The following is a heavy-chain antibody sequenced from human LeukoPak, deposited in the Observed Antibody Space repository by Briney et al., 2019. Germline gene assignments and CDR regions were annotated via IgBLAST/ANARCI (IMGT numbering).Heavy chain of an antibody. J-gene: IGHJ3*02. V-gene: IGHV1-69*04. Sequence: SVKVSCKASGGTFSSYAISWVRQAPGQGLEWMGRIIPILGIANYVQKFQGRVTITADKSTSTAYMELSSLRSEDTAVYYCARGSIAAAGTRAGVVDIWGQGTMVTVSS. D-gene: IGHD6-13*01. CDR3: ARGSIAAAGTRAGVVDI. CDR2: IIPILGIA. CDR1: GGTFSSYA.